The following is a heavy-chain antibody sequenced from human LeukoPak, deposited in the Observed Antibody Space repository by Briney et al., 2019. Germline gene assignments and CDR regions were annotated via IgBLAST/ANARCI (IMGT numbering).Heavy chain of an antibody. V-gene: IGHV4-59*02. Sequence: SETLSLTCTVSGGSVSGYYWSWIRQPPGKGLEWIGYVYYTGSTNYNPSLKSRVTMSIDTSKNQFSLKLSSVTAADTAVYYCARDNYYDSSGYAAGETDYWGQGTLVTVSS. J-gene: IGHJ4*02. D-gene: IGHD3-22*01. CDR2: VYYTGST. CDR3: ARDNYYDSSGYAAGETDY. CDR1: GGSVSGYY.